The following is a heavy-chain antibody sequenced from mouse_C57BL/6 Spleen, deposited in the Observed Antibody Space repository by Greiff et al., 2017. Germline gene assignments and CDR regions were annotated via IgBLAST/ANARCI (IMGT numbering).Heavy chain of an antibody. D-gene: IGHD1-1*01. CDR1: GYTFTGYW. CDR2: ILPGSGST. Sequence: QVHVKQSGAELMKPGASVKLSCKATGYTFTGYWIEWVKQRPGHGLEWIGEILPGSGSTNYNEKFKGKATFTADTSSNTAYMQLSSLTTGDSAIYYCARRRVDGSSYYWYFDVWGTGTTVTVSS. J-gene: IGHJ1*03. V-gene: IGHV1-9*01. CDR3: ARRRVDGSSYYWYFDV.